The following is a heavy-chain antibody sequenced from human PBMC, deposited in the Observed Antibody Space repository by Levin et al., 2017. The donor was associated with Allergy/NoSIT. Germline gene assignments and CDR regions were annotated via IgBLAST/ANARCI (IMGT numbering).Heavy chain of an antibody. CDR2: INPNSGGT. Sequence: RASVKVSCKASGYTFTGYYMHWVRQAPGQGLEWMGWINPNSGGTNYAQKFQGWVTMTRDTSISTAYMELSRLRSDDTAVYYCARAHTPPIIAVAGTEGYYGMDVWGQGTTVTVSS. CDR1: GYTFTGYY. D-gene: IGHD6-19*01. J-gene: IGHJ6*02. CDR3: ARAHTPPIIAVAGTEGYYGMDV. V-gene: IGHV1-2*04.